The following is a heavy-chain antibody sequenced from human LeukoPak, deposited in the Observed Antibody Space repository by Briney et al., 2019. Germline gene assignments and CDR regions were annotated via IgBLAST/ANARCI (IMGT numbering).Heavy chain of an antibody. V-gene: IGHV1-2*02. CDR3: AKAGVGGWYFEH. D-gene: IGHD6-19*01. CDR2: INPNTGDT. J-gene: IGHJ1*01. Sequence: ASVKVSCKASGYTFTDYYIHWVRRAPGHGLQWMGWINPNTGDTDSAQAFQGRVTMTRDTSINTAYIEVNRLTFDDTAIYFCAKAGVGGWYFEHWGQGSLVTVSS. CDR1: GYTFTDYY.